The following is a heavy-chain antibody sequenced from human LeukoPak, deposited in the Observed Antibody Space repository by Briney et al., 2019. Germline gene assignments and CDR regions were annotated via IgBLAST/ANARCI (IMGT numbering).Heavy chain of an antibody. J-gene: IGHJ4*02. CDR3: ASGYYDSSGYYHTDY. D-gene: IGHD3-22*01. Sequence: SETLSLTCTVSGGSISSYYWSWIRQPPGKGLEWIGYIYYSGSTNYNPSLKSRVTISVDTSKNQFSLELSSVTAADTAVYYCASGYYDSSGYYHTDYWGQGTLVTVSS. V-gene: IGHV4-59*01. CDR2: IYYSGST. CDR1: GGSISSYY.